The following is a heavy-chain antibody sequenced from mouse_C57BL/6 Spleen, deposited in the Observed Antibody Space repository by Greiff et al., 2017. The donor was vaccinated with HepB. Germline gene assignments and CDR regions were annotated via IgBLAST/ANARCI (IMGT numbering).Heavy chain of an antibody. D-gene: IGHD2-1*01. CDR2: ISSGSSTI. CDR3: ARPHYGNYSWYFDV. V-gene: IGHV5-17*01. Sequence: EVQLVESGGGLVKPGGSLKLSCAASGFTFSDYGMHWVRQAPEKGLEWVAYISSGSSTIYYADTVKGRFTISRDNAKNTLFLQMTSLRSEDTAMYYCARPHYGNYSWYFDVWGTGTTVTVSS. J-gene: IGHJ1*03. CDR1: GFTFSDYG.